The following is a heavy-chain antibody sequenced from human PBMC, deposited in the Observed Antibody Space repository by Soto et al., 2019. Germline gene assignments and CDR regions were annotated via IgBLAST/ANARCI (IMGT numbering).Heavy chain of an antibody. Sequence: PSETLSLTCTVSGGSISSDYWSWIRQPPGKGLEWIGYIHYSGSTYYNPSLKSRVTISVDTSKNQFSLKLSSVTAADTAVYYCARDNGYSYGYTLDHWGQGTLVTVSS. D-gene: IGHD5-18*01. J-gene: IGHJ4*02. CDR3: ARDNGYSYGYTLDH. V-gene: IGHV4-59*01. CDR1: GGSISSDY. CDR2: IHYSGST.